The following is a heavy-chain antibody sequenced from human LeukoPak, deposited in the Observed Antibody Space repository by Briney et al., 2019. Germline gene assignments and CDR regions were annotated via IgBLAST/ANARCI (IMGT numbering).Heavy chain of an antibody. Sequence: GGSLRLSCAASGFTFSSYWMHWVRQAPGKGLVWVSRINSDGSSTTYADSVKGRFTVSRDNAKNTLYLQMNSLRAEDTAVYYCARVEPIRLLVDYWGQGTLVTVSS. D-gene: IGHD3-3*01. CDR3: ARVEPIRLLVDY. J-gene: IGHJ4*02. CDR1: GFTFSSYW. V-gene: IGHV3-74*01. CDR2: INSDGSST.